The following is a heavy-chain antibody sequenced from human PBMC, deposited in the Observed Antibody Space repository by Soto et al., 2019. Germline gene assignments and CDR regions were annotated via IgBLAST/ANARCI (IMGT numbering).Heavy chain of an antibody. J-gene: IGHJ4*02. CDR3: VKDRKRYEL. V-gene: IGHV3-23*01. Sequence: GGSLRLSCAASGLTFSSYAMSWIRQAPGKGLEWVSGISGSGSTTYYADSVRGRFTISRDNSRNTVSLQMNSLRVEDTAVYYCVKDRKRYELWGEGTLVTVSS. CDR1: GLTFSSYA. D-gene: IGHD3-16*01. CDR2: ISGSGSTT.